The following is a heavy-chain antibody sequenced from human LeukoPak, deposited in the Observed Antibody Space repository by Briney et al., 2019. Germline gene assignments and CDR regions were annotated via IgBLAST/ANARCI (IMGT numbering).Heavy chain of an antibody. CDR3: ARGRGGYDFWSGYYRWFDP. J-gene: IGHJ5*02. V-gene: IGHV4-34*01. Sequence: SETLSLTCAVYGGSFSCYYWSWIRQPPAKGLECIGEISHSGSTNYNPSLKSRVTIAVDTSKNQFALKLSSVNAADTAVYSCARGRGGYDFWSGYYRWFDPWGQGTLVTVSS. CDR1: GGSFSCYY. CDR2: ISHSGST. D-gene: IGHD3-3*01.